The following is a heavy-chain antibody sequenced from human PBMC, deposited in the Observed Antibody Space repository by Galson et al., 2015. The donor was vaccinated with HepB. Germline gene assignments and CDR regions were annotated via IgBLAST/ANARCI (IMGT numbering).Heavy chain of an antibody. Sequence: SLRLSCAASGFTFSSYWMSWVRQAPGKGLEWVANIKQDGSEKYYVDSVKGRFTISRDNAKNSLYLQMNSLRAEDTAVYYCARWGYDILTGYRGGFDYWGQGTLVTVSS. J-gene: IGHJ4*02. CDR3: ARWGYDILTGYRGGFDY. CDR2: IKQDGSEK. V-gene: IGHV3-7*01. D-gene: IGHD3-9*01. CDR1: GFTFSSYW.